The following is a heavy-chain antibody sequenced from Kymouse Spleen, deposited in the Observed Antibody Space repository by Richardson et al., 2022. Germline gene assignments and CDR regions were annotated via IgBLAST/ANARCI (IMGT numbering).Heavy chain of an antibody. CDR2: INWNGGST. V-gene: IGHV3-20*d01. CDR1: GFTFDDYG. D-gene: IGHD3-10*01. CDR3: ARDGVLWFGELFLGGMDV. Sequence: EVQLVESGGGVVRPGGSLRLSCAASGFTFDDYGMSWVRQAPGKGLEWVSGINWNGGSTGYADSVKGRFTISRDNAKNSLYLQMNSLRAEDTALYYCARDGVLWFGELFLGGMDVWGQGTTVTVSS. J-gene: IGHJ6*02.